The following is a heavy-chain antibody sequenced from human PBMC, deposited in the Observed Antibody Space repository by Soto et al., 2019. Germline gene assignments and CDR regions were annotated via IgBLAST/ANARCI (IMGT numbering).Heavy chain of an antibody. J-gene: IGHJ6*02. CDR3: ARGTVGATGGYYYYGMDV. D-gene: IGHD1-26*01. V-gene: IGHV4-31*03. Sequence: SETLSLTCTVSGGSISSGGYYWSWIRQHPGKGLEWIGYIYYSRSTYYNPSLKSRVTISVDTSKNQFSLKLSSVTAADTAVDYCARGTVGATGGYYYYGMDVWGQGTTVTVSS. CDR1: GGSISSGGYY. CDR2: IYYSRST.